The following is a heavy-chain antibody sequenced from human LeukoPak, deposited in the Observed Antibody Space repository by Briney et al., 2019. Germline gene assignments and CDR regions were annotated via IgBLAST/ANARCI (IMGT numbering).Heavy chain of an antibody. CDR3: ARDLTGNVLDY. CDR2: INSDGSTS. Sequence: GGSLRLSCAASGFTFSSAWMHWVRQAPGKGLVWVSRINSDGSTSSYADSVKGRFTISRDNAKNTLYLQMNSLRAEDTAVYYCARDLTGNVLDYWGQGTLVTISS. J-gene: IGHJ4*02. V-gene: IGHV3-74*01. D-gene: IGHD3-10*01. CDR1: GFTFSSAW.